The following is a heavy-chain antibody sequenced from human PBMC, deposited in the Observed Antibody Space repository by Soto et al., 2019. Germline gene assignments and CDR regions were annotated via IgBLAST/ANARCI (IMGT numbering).Heavy chain of an antibody. CDR1: GGSISSSSYY. J-gene: IGHJ5*02. Sequence: ETLSLTCTVSGGSISSSSYYWGWIRQPPGKGLEWIGSIYYSGSTYYNPSLKSRVTISVDTSKNQFSLKLSSVTAADTAVYYCARHAVTYYGSGSYYNDNWFDPWGQGTLVTVSS. CDR2: IYYSGST. CDR3: ARHAVTYYGSGSYYNDNWFDP. V-gene: IGHV4-39*01. D-gene: IGHD3-10*01.